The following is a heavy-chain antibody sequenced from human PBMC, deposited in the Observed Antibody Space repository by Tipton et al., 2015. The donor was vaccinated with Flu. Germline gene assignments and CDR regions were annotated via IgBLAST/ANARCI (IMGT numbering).Heavy chain of an antibody. J-gene: IGHJ6*02. CDR3: ARDLWNDRRAYYYYGLDV. V-gene: IGHV4-59*12. D-gene: IGHD1-1*01. Sequence: TLSLTCTVSGNTINSYYWSWIRQPPGRGLEWIGYIYYSGTTYYNPSLKSRVTISVDSSKNEFSLTLASLTAADTAVYYCARDLWNDRRAYYYYGLDVWGQGTTVTVSS. CDR2: IYYSGTT. CDR1: GNTINSYY.